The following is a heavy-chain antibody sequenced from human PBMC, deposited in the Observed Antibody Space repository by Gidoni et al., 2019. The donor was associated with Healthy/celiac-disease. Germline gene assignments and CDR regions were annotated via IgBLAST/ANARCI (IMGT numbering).Heavy chain of an antibody. CDR1: GGSVSSGSYY. CDR2: IYYSGST. Sequence: QVQLQASGPGLVKPSETLSLTCTVSGGSVSSGSYYWSWIRQPPGKGLEWIGYIYYSGSTNYNPSLKSRVTISVDTSKNQFSLKLSSVTAADTAVYYCARHPPPAWGQGTLVTVSS. CDR3: ARHPPPA. J-gene: IGHJ4*02. V-gene: IGHV4-61*01.